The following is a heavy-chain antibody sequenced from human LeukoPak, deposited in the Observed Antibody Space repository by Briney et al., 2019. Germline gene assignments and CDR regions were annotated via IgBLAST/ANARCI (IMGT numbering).Heavy chain of an antibody. V-gene: IGHV3-30-3*01. CDR2: ISYDGSNK. J-gene: IGHJ4*02. CDR3: ARDFDY. Sequence: GGSLRLSCSASGFTFTSYAMHWVRQAPGKGLEWVAVISYDGSNKYYADSVKGRFTISRDNSKNTLYLQMNSLRAEDTAVYYCARDFDYWGQGTLVTVSS. CDR1: GFTFTSYA.